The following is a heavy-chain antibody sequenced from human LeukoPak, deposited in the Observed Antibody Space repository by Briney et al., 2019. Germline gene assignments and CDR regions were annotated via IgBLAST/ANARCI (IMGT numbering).Heavy chain of an antibody. D-gene: IGHD6-13*01. CDR2: ISYDGGHK. CDR1: GFTFSSYA. J-gene: IGHJ4*02. Sequence: GGSLRLSCAASGFTFSSYAMHWVRQAPGKGLEWVAVISYDGGHKYYADSVKGRFTISRDYSKNTLYLQMNSLRADDTAIYYCARDDFGGFTSSWFHWGQGTLVTVSS. V-gene: IGHV3-30*04. CDR3: ARDDFGGFTSSWFH.